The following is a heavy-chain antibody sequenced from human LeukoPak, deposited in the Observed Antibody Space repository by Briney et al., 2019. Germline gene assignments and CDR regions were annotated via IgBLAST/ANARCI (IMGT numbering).Heavy chain of an antibody. D-gene: IGHD5-18*01. CDR2: IYYSGST. Sequence: SETLSLTCAVYGGSFSGYYWSWIRQPPGKGLEWIGYIYYSGSTYYNPSLKSRVTISVDTSKNQFSLKLSSVTAADTAVYYCATYTAMVISSFDYWGQGTLVTVSS. CDR3: ATYTAMVISSFDY. V-gene: IGHV4-59*06. CDR1: GGSFSGYY. J-gene: IGHJ4*02.